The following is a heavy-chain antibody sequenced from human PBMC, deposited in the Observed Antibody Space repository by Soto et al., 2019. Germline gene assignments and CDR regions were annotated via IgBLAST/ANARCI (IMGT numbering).Heavy chain of an antibody. D-gene: IGHD3-10*01. CDR2: IASGVRA. Sequence: ELQLVETGGGLTQPGGSLRLSCAAAGFSVGTNHMSWVRQAPGKGLALVSVIASGVRAYYADSVKGRFTVSTDDSKNTPYLQMTGLRADDTAVYYWARGVDLDFWGQGTLVTVSS. V-gene: IGHV3-53*02. CDR1: GFSVGTNH. J-gene: IGHJ4*02. CDR3: ARGVDLDF.